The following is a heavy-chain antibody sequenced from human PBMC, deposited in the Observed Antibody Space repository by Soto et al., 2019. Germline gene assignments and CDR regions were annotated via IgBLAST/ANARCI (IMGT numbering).Heavy chain of an antibody. J-gene: IGHJ5*02. CDR1: GFIFSSYE. CDR3: AKDYDFWSAHPSLRKRFDP. D-gene: IGHD3-3*01. CDR2: ISHDGSEK. V-gene: IGHV3-30*18. Sequence: GWSLGLSSAASGFIFSSYEIYWVRQAPGKGLERVAVISHDGSEKYYADSVKGPFTICRDSSRTTVFLEMSSLTVEDTAVYYCAKDYDFWSAHPSLRKRFDPWGQGTLVTVSS.